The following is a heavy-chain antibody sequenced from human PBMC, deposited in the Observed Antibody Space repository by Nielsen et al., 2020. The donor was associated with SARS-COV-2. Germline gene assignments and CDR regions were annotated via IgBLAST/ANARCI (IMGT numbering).Heavy chain of an antibody. D-gene: IGHD4-17*01. CDR3: AVGNDDYGDYVGWFDP. V-gene: IGHV1-69*13. CDR1: GGTFSSYA. CDR2: IIPIFGTA. J-gene: IGHJ5*02. Sequence: SVKVSCKASGGTFSSYAISWVRQAPGQGLEWMGGIIPIFGTANYAQKFQGRVTITADESTSTAYMELRSLRSDDTAVYYCAVGNDDYGDYVGWFDPWGQGTLVTVSS.